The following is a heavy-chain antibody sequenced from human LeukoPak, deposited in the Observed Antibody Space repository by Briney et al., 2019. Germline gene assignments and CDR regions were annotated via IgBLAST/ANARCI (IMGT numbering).Heavy chain of an antibody. D-gene: IGHD2-8*01. CDR3: ASEVILYYN. J-gene: IGHJ4*02. Sequence: GGSLRLSCAVSGFTFSNYWMHWVRQAPGKGLVWVSRINSDGSSTRYADSVRGRFTISRDNAKNTLYLQVNSLRAEDTAVYYCASEVILYYNWGQGTLVTVSS. CDR2: INSDGSST. V-gene: IGHV3-74*01. CDR1: GFTFSNYW.